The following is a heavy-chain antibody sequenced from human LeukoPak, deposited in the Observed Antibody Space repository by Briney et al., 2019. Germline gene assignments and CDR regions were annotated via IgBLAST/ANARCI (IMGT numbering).Heavy chain of an antibody. J-gene: IGHJ5*02. CDR2: INHSGST. CDR1: GGSFSGYY. V-gene: IGHV4-34*01. D-gene: IGHD4-23*01. Sequence: SETLSLTCAVYGGSFSGYYWSWIRQPPGKGLEWIGEINHSGSTNYNPSLKSRVTISVDTSKNQLSLKLSSVTAADTAVYYCARDNSVEDTAWWFDPWGQGTLDTVSS. CDR3: ARDNSVEDTAWWFDP.